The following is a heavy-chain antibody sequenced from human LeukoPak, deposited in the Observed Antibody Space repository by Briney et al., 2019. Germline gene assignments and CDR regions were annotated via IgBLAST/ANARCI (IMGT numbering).Heavy chain of an antibody. CDR1: GFAFSRSW. D-gene: IGHD6-19*01. V-gene: IGHV3-7*01. CDR3: ARGDQGIAVAGTDY. Sequence: GGSLRLSCVAFGFAFSRSWMSWVRQAPGKGLEWVGNIQPDGSEQYPVDSVKGRFTISRDNAKNSLYLQMNSLRAEDTAVYYCARGDQGIAVAGTDYWGQGTLVTVSS. CDR2: IQPDGSEQ. J-gene: IGHJ4*02.